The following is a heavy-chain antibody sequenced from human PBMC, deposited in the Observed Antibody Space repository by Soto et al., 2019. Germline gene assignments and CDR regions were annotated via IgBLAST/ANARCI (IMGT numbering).Heavy chain of an antibody. Sequence: GGSLRFSCAASGFTFSSYAMSWVRQAPGKGLEWVSAISGSGGSTYYADSVKGRFTISRDNSKNTLYLQMNSLRAEDTAVYYCAKDREWLLKRNHYFDYWGQGTLVTVSS. CDR3: AKDREWLLKRNHYFDY. J-gene: IGHJ4*02. CDR1: GFTFSSYA. V-gene: IGHV3-23*01. D-gene: IGHD5-12*01. CDR2: ISGSGGST.